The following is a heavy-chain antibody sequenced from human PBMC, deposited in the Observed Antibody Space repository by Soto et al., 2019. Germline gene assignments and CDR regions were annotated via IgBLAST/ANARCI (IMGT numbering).Heavy chain of an antibody. CDR1: GGTFSSYA. CDR2: IIPIFGTA. Sequence: QVQLVQSGAEVKKPGSSVKVSCKASGGTFSSYAISWVRQAPGQGLEWMGGIIPIFGTANYAQKFQGRVTITADESTSTAYMELSRLRSEDTAVYYCARDSRHLVGSPRRWFDPWGQGTLVTVSS. D-gene: IGHD5-12*01. CDR3: ARDSRHLVGSPRRWFDP. V-gene: IGHV1-69*01. J-gene: IGHJ5*02.